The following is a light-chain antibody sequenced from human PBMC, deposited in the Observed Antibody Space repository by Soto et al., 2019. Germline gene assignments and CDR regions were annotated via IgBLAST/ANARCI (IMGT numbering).Light chain of an antibody. V-gene: IGKV3-15*01. CDR1: QSVSSN. CDR2: GAS. Sequence: EIVMTQSPATLSVSPGERATLSCRASQSVSSNLAWYQQKPGQAPRLLIYGASTRATGIPARFSGSGSGTEFTLTISSLQSKDFAVYYCQQYNNWPPPFTFGPGTKVDIK. J-gene: IGKJ3*01. CDR3: QQYNNWPPPFT.